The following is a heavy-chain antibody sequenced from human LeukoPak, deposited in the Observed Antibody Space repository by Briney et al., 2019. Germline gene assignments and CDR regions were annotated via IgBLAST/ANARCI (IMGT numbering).Heavy chain of an antibody. CDR3: AKTPIYYYDSSGPFDY. D-gene: IGHD3-22*01. V-gene: IGHV3-23*01. CDR2: ISGSGGST. Sequence: GGSLRLSCAASGFTFSSYAMSCVRQAPGKGLEWVSAISGSGGSTYYADSVKGRFTISRDNSKNTLYLQMNSLRAEDTAVYYCAKTPIYYYDSSGPFDYWGQGTLVTVSS. CDR1: GFTFSSYA. J-gene: IGHJ4*02.